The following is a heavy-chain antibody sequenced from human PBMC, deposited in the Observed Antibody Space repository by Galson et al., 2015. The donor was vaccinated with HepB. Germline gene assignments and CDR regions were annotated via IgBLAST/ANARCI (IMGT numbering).Heavy chain of an antibody. V-gene: IGHV1-3*01. J-gene: IGHJ5*02. D-gene: IGHD6-13*01. CDR1: GYTFTSYA. Sequence: SVKVSCKASGYTFTSYAMHWVRQAPGQRLEWMGWINAGNGNTKCSQKFQGRVTITRDTSASTAYMELSSLRSEDTAVYYCARCLGPPFEVQQQLGNWFDPWGQGTLVTVSS. CDR3: ARCLGPPFEVQQQLGNWFDP. CDR2: INAGNGNT.